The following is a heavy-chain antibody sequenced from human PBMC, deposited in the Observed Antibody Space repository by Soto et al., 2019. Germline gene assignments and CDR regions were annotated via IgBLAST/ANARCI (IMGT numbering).Heavy chain of an antibody. CDR2: IIPIFGTA. V-gene: IGHV1-69*06. J-gene: IGHJ6*02. CDR3: ARRGPRSRYNPAGDYYYYGMDV. Sequence: QVQLVQSGAEVKKPGSSVKVSCKASGGTFSSYAISWVRQAPGQGLEWMGGIIPIFGTANYAQKFQGRVTITADKSTSTDYMELSSLRSEDTAVYYCARRGPRSRYNPAGDYYYYGMDVWGQGTTVTVSS. CDR1: GGTFSSYA. D-gene: IGHD1-1*01.